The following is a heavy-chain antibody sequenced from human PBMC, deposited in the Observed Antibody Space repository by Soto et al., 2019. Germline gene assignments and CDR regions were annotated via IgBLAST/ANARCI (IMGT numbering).Heavy chain of an antibody. D-gene: IGHD3-10*01. CDR1: GFTFSSYG. V-gene: IGHV3-33*01. CDR2: IWYDGSNK. J-gene: IGHJ4*02. CDR3: ARDAYYYGSGTKRPDY. Sequence: QVQLVESGGGVVQPGRSLRLSCAASGFTFSSYGMHWVRQAPGKGLEWVAVIWYDGSNKYYADSVKGRFTISRDNSKNSLYLQMNSLRAEDTAVYYCARDAYYYGSGTKRPDYWGQGSLGTVSS.